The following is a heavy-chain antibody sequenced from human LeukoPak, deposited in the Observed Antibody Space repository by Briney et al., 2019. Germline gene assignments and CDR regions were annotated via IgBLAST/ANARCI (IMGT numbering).Heavy chain of an antibody. J-gene: IGHJ6*03. D-gene: IGHD2-15*01. CDR3: AKEGYCSGGSCYTHYYYYYYMDV. CDR2: IWYDGSNK. CDR1: GFTFSSYG. V-gene: IGHV3-33*06. Sequence: PGGSLRLSCAASGFTFSSYGMHWVRQAPGKGLEWVAVIWYDGSNKYYADSVKGRFTISRDNSKNTLYLQMNSLRAEDTAVHYCAKEGYCSGGSCYTHYYYYYYMDVWGKGTTVTVSS.